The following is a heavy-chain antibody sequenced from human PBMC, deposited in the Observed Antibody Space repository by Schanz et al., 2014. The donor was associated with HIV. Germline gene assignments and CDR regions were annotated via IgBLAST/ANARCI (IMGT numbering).Heavy chain of an antibody. V-gene: IGHV1-18*01. CDR2: ISAYNGDT. Sequence: QVQLVQSGVEVKKPGASVKVSCKASGYTFTNYGISWVRQAPGQGLEWMGWISAYNGDTNYAQNLQGRVTMTTDTSTSTAYMELRSLTSDDTAVYYCARVEREQWEYYYGMDVWGQGTTVTVSS. J-gene: IGHJ6*02. D-gene: IGHD6-19*01. CDR1: GYTFTNYG. CDR3: ARVEREQWEYYYGMDV.